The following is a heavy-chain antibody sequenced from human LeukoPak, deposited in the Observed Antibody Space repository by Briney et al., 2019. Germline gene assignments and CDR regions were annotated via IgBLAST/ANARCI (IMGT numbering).Heavy chain of an antibody. V-gene: IGHV4-59*01. J-gene: IGHJ5*02. CDR2: IYSSGST. Sequence: SETLSLTCTVSGGSIRSYYWSWIRQPPGKGLEWIGYIYSSGSTNYNPSLKSRVTISLDTSKNQFSLNLSSVTAADTAVYYCARSYLDCSGGSCEWVFDHWGQGTLVTVSS. D-gene: IGHD2-15*01. CDR3: ARSYLDCSGGSCEWVFDH. CDR1: GGSIRSYY.